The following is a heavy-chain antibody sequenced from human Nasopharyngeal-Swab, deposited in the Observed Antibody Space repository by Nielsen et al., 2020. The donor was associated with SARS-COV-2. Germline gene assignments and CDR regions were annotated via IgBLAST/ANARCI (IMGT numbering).Heavy chain of an antibody. CDR2: IYYSGST. Sequence: SETLSLTCTVSGGSISSSSYYWGWIRQPPGKGLEWIGSIYYSGSTYYNPSLKSRVTISVDTSKNQLSLKLSPVTAADTAVYYCARRTYYYGSGSYYNYFDYWGQGTLVTVSS. CDR1: GGSISSSSYY. CDR3: ARRTYYYGSGSYYNYFDY. J-gene: IGHJ4*02. D-gene: IGHD3-10*01. V-gene: IGHV4-39*01.